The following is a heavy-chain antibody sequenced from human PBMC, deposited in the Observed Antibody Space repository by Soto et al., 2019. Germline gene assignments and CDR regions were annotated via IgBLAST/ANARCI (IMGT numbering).Heavy chain of an antibody. CDR1: GGNFGTSW. D-gene: IGHD6-13*01. J-gene: IGHJ4*01. CDR2: IYPSNSDT. Sequence: GHALPISGEGCGGNFGTSWRGWVHLMPGKGLEWMGIIYPSNSDTKYNPSFEGQVTISAEKSINTAYLQWSSLTASDTAVYYCATHQFYSSSCTTFEYWGHGTLVTVSS. CDR3: ATHQFYSSSCTTFEY. V-gene: IGHV5-51*07.